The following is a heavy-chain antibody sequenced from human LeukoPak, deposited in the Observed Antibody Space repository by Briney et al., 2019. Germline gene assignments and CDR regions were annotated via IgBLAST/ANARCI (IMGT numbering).Heavy chain of an antibody. CDR1: GGALSSGGYY. V-gene: IGHV4-30-2*01. CDR3: ARDNIPVAGTGLSWFDP. CDR2: IYHSGTP. Sequence: PSLTLSLTCTVSGGALSSGGYYWTWIRQPPGKGLEWIGNIYHSGTPYYNPSLKSRVTLSVDRSKNQFSLKMTSVTAADTAVYYCARDNIPVAGTGLSWFDPWGQGTLVTVSS. D-gene: IGHD6-13*01. J-gene: IGHJ5*02.